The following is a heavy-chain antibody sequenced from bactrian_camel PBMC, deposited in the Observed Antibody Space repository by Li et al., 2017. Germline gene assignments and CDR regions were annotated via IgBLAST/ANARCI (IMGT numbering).Heavy chain of an antibody. CDR2: IDKGGSP. D-gene: IGHD2*01. J-gene: IGHJ4*01. Sequence: HVQLVESGGGSVEAGGSLTLSCAASTDISYSLLSMAWFRQRPGKEREGVAAIDKGGSPSYTASVNGRFTISKDNAKNTVYLQMDNLKPDDTALYYCAAERTPHCKAAFQGLGLILAFTSGGRGPRSPSP. CDR1: TDISYSLLS. V-gene: IGHV3S53*01. CDR3: AAERTPHCKAAFQGLGLILAFTS.